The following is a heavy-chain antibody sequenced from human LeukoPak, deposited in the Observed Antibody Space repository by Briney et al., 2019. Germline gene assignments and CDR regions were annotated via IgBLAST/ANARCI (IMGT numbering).Heavy chain of an antibody. CDR3: AKGSYYDSSGSFYFDY. CDR2: ISGSGDNT. D-gene: IGHD3-22*01. J-gene: IGHJ4*02. V-gene: IGHV3-23*01. CDR1: GFTFSCYA. Sequence: GGSLRLSCAAFGFTFSCYAMSWVRQAPGKGLEWVSGISGSGDNTYYADSVKGRFTISRDNSKNTLYVQVNSLGTEDTAAYYCAKGSYYDSSGSFYFDYWGQGTLVTVSS.